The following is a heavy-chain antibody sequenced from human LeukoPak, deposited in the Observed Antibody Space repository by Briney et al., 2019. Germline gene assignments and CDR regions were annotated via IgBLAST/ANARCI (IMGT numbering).Heavy chain of an antibody. CDR1: GGTFSSYA. D-gene: IGHD5-24*01. CDR3: ATLDGSIKGYYYYYMDV. Sequence: SVKVSCKASGGTFSSYAISWVRQAPGQGLEWMGSIIPIFGTANYAQKFQGRVTITADESTSTAYMELSSLRSEDTAVYYCATLDGSIKGYYYYYMDVWGNGTTFTVSS. CDR2: IIPIFGTA. V-gene: IGHV1-69*13. J-gene: IGHJ6*03.